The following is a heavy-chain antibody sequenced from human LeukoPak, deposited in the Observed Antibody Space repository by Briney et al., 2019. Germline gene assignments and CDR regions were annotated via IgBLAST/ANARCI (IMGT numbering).Heavy chain of an antibody. CDR3: AKDSLYDSSGYHDAFDI. D-gene: IGHD3-22*01. CDR2: IYYSGST. V-gene: IGHV4-59*01. CDR1: GGSISSYY. J-gene: IGHJ3*02. Sequence: SETLSLTCTVSGGSISSYYWSWIRQPPGKGLEWIGYIYYSGSTNYNPSLKSRVTISVDTSKNQFSLKLSSVTAADTAVYYCAKDSLYDSSGYHDAFDIWGQGTMVTVSS.